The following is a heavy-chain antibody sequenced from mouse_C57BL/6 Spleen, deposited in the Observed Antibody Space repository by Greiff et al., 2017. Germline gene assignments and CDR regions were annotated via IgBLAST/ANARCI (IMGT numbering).Heavy chain of an antibody. Sequence: EVKLMESGGGLVQPGESLKLSCESNEYEFPSHDMSWVRKTPEKRLELVAAINSDGGSTYYPDTMERRFIITRDNTKKTLYLQMSRLRSEDTALYYCAGAATSYWYVDVWGTGTTLTVSS. J-gene: IGHJ1*02. D-gene: IGHD6-1*01. CDR1: EYEFPSHD. CDR3: AGAATSYWYVDV. CDR2: INSDGGST. V-gene: IGHV5-2*01.